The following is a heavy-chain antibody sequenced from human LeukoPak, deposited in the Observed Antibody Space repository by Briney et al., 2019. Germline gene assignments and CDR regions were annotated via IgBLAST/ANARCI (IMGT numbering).Heavy chain of an antibody. CDR3: AKGGTMIVVVRWPPDY. CDR2: ISYDGSNK. Sequence: GGSLRLSCAASGFTFSSYAMHWVRQAPGKGLEWVAVISYDGSNKYYADSVKGRFTISRDNSKNTLYLQMNSLRAEDTAVYYCAKGGTMIVVVRWPPDYWGQGTLVTVSS. J-gene: IGHJ4*02. D-gene: IGHD3-22*01. CDR1: GFTFSSYA. V-gene: IGHV3-30-3*01.